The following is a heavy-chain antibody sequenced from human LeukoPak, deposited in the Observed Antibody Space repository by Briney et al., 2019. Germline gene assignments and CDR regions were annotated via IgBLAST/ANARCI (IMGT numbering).Heavy chain of an antibody. CDR3: ASSDPHHEYSSSWYGWGY. CDR2: ISAYNGNT. CDR1: GYTFTSYG. D-gene: IGHD6-13*01. J-gene: IGHJ4*02. Sequence: ASVKVSCKASGYTFTSYGISWVRQAPGQGLEWMGWISAYNGNTNYAQKLQGRVTMTTDTSTSTAYMELRSLRSDDTAVYYCASSDPHHEYSSSWYGWGYWGQGTLVTVSS. V-gene: IGHV1-18*01.